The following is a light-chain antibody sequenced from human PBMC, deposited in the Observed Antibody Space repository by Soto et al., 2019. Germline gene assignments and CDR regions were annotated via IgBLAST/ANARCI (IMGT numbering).Light chain of an antibody. CDR1: QTVSNNY. J-gene: IGKJ1*01. CDR3: QQYADSRT. Sequence: EILLTQSPGTLSFSPGERGTLSCRARQTVSNNYLAWYQQKPGQAPRLFIYGASTRATGIPDRFSGSGSGTDFTLTISRLEPEDFAVYYCQQYADSRTFGQGTKVDIK. CDR2: GAS. V-gene: IGKV3-20*01.